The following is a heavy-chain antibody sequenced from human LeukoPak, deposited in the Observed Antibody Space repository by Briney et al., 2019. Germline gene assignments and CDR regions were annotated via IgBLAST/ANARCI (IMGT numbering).Heavy chain of an antibody. J-gene: IGHJ4*02. CDR3: ARGGEDIVVVPAAILDY. D-gene: IGHD2-2*01. CDR1: GYTFTSYY. V-gene: IGHV1-46*01. Sequence: GASVKVSCKASGYTFTSYYMHWVRQAPGQGLEWMGIINPSGGSTSYAQKFQGRVTMTRDTSTSTVYMALSSLRSEDTAVYYCARGGEDIVVVPAAILDYWGQGTLVTVSS. CDR2: INPSGGST.